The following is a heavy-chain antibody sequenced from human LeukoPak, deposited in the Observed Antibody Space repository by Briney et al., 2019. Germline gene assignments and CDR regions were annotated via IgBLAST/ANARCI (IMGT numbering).Heavy chain of an antibody. Sequence: ASVKVSCKASGYSFTTYYMHWVRQAPGQGLEWMGIINTSGGSTSYAQKFQGRVSMTRDTSSSTVYMELSSLRAEDTAVYYCAREERGGYNFWGQGTLVTVSS. CDR1: GYSFTTYY. D-gene: IGHD5-18*01. J-gene: IGHJ4*02. V-gene: IGHV1-46*01. CDR3: AREERGGYNF. CDR2: INTSGGST.